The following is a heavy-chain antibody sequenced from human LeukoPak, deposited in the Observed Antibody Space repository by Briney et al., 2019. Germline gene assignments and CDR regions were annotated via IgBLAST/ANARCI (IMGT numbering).Heavy chain of an antibody. Sequence: PGRSLRLSCAASGFNFSSYGMHWVRQGPGKGLELVAVISYDGSNKYYADSVKGRFTISRDNSKNTLYLQMNSLRAEDTAVYYCAKVDSSSWFDPWGQGTLVTVSS. CDR3: AKVDSSSWFDP. V-gene: IGHV3-30*18. CDR2: ISYDGSNK. D-gene: IGHD6-13*01. J-gene: IGHJ5*02. CDR1: GFNFSSYG.